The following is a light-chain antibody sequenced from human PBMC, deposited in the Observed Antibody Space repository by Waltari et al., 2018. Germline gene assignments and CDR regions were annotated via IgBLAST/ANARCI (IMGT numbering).Light chain of an antibody. J-gene: IGKJ5*01. CDR3: QQADSFPIT. CDR1: QGISSW. CDR2: AAS. V-gene: IGKV1D-12*01. Sequence: DIQMTQSPSSVSASVGDRVNITWRASQGISSWLAWYQHKPGKVPKLLITAASSLQSGVPARFSGSGSGTDFTLIISSLQPEDFATYYCQQADSFPITFGQGTRLEIK.